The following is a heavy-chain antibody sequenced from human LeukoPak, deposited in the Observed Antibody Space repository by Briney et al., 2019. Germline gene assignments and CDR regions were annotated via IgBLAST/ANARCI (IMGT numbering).Heavy chain of an antibody. D-gene: IGHD2-15*01. J-gene: IGHJ5*02. V-gene: IGHV4-59*11. Sequence: AETLSLTCTVSGVSISSHYWSWIRQPPGKGLEWIGDMYYSGSTNYNPSLKSRVPISVDTSKNQFSLKLSSVTAADTAVYYCASEEVGWFDPWGQGPLVTVSS. CDR3: ASEEVGWFDP. CDR1: GVSISSHY. CDR2: MYYSGST.